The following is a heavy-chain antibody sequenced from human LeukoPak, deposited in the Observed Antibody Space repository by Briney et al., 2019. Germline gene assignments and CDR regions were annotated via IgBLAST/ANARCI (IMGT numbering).Heavy chain of an antibody. Sequence: LAGGSLRLSCAASGSTFSSHWMHWVRHAPRKGLVWVSRINSDGSSTTYADSVKGRFTVSRDNAKNTLYLQMNSLRAEDTAVYYCARERYQPGSAAFDLWGQGTLVTVSS. CDR3: ARERYQPGSAAFDL. CDR1: GSTFSSHW. D-gene: IGHD2-2*01. J-gene: IGHJ5*02. V-gene: IGHV3-74*01. CDR2: INSDGSST.